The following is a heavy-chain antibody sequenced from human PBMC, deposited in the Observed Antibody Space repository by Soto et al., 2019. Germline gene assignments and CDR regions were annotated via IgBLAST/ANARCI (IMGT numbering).Heavy chain of an antibody. CDR2: IYYSGST. J-gene: IGHJ4*02. CDR1: GGSISSGGYY. D-gene: IGHD3-10*01. Sequence: SETLSLTCTVSGGSISSGGYYWSWIRQHPGRGLEWIGYIYYSGSTYYNPSLKSRVTISVDTSKNQFSLKLSSVTAADTAVYYCARFDPLSGSYSETDAFDIWGQGTLVTVSS. CDR3: ARFDPLSGSYSETDAFDI. V-gene: IGHV4-31*03.